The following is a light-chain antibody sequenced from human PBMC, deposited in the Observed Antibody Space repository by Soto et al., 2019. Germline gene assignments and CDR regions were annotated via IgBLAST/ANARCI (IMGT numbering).Light chain of an antibody. CDR3: QKYGSSPTWT. CDR2: GVS. J-gene: IGKJ1*01. Sequence: VLTKSPATLSVSRWERATLSCRDSQSVTSNLAWYQQKPGQAPRLLMYGVSTRATRIPERFSGSGSGTDFTLTISRLEPEDSAVYYCQKYGSSPTWTFGKGPKVDIK. CDR1: QSVTSN. V-gene: IGKV3-20*01.